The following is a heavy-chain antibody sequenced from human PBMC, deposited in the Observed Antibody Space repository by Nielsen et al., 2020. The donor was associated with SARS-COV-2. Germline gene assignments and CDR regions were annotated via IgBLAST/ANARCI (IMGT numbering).Heavy chain of an antibody. D-gene: IGHD3-16*01. J-gene: IGHJ3*02. V-gene: IGHV4-59*12. Sequence: SETLSLTCTVSDDSISSYYWSWIRQPPGKGLEWIGDIFYSGSTNYNPSLKSRVTLSVDTSKNQFFLKLSSVTAADTAVYYCANWGHAFDIWGQGTMVTVSS. CDR2: IFYSGST. CDR3: ANWGHAFDI. CDR1: DDSISSYY.